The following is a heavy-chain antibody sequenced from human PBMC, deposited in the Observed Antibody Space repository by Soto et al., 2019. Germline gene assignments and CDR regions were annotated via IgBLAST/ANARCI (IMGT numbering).Heavy chain of an antibody. CDR1: GGSVSSADHY. J-gene: IGHJ5*02. Sequence: SETLSLTCTVSGGSVSSADHYWSWIRQTPGNGLEWIGYTYYTGITYYTPSLKSRVSMTVDTSKNQFSLKLHSVTAADTAIYYCARDLHDYPNWFDPWGQGIMVTV. CDR2: TYYTGIT. V-gene: IGHV4-30-4*01. CDR3: ARDLHDYPNWFDP. D-gene: IGHD4-17*01.